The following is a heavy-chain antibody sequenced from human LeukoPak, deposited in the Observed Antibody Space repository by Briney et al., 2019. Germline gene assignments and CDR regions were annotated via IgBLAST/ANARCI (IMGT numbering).Heavy chain of an antibody. Sequence: PGRSLRLSCAASGFTFSSYGMHWVRQAPGKGLEWVAVISYDGSNKYYADSVKGRFTSSRDNSKNTLYLQMKSLGAEDTAVYYCAKALSGCSGGSCYSGDYYYYYMDVWGKGPTVTVSS. V-gene: IGHV3-30*18. CDR3: AKALSGCSGGSCYSGDYYYYYMDV. D-gene: IGHD2-15*01. CDR2: ISYDGSNK. CDR1: GFTFSSYG. J-gene: IGHJ6*03.